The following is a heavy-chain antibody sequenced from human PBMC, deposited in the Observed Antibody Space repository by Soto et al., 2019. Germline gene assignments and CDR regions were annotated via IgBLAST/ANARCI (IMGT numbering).Heavy chain of an antibody. CDR3: ARAQNYDILTGYYGGYGMDV. D-gene: IGHD3-9*01. J-gene: IGHJ6*02. CDR1: GGSTSSYD. Sequence: SETQCLTCSVAGGSTSSYDGSWIRQPPGKGLEWIGYIYYSGSTNYNPSLKSRVTISVDTSKNQFSLKLSSVTAADTAVYYCARAQNYDILTGYYGGYGMDVWGQGTTVTVSS. V-gene: IGHV4-59*01. CDR2: IYYSGST.